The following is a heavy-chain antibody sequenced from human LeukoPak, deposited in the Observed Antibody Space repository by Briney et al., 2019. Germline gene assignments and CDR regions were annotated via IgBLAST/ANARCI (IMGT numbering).Heavy chain of an antibody. V-gene: IGHV3-74*01. Sequence: PGGSLRLSCAASEFTFSSYAMHWGGQAPGKGLGWVSRISTDGSSTDYADSVKGRFTISRENAKNTLYLQMNSLRAEDTAVYYCARTRTLPIAGGFDTWGQGSLVTVSS. D-gene: IGHD3-16*01. CDR2: ISTDGSST. CDR1: EFTFSSYA. J-gene: IGHJ5*02. CDR3: ARTRTLPIAGGFDT.